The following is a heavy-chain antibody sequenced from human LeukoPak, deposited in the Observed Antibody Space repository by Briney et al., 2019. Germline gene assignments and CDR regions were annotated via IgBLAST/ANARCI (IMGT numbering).Heavy chain of an antibody. Sequence: SETLSLTCAVYGGSFSGYYWSWIRQPPGKGLEWIGEINHSGSTNYNPSLKSRVTISIDTSKNQFSLKLSSVTAADTAVYYCARLGYCTNGVCSNWGQGTLVTVSS. D-gene: IGHD2-8*01. V-gene: IGHV4-34*01. J-gene: IGHJ4*02. CDR2: INHSGST. CDR1: GGSFSGYY. CDR3: ARLGYCTNGVCSN.